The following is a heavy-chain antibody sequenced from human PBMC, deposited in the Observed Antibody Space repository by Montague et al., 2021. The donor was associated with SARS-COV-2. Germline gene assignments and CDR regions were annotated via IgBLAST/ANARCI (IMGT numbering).Heavy chain of an antibody. CDR3: TSGREGNYNVMDV. Sequence: CAISGDSVSSNSATWNWVRQSPSRGLEWLGRTYYRSKWYNDYAVSVRGRVTINPDTSKNQFSLQLNSVTPEDTAIYCCTSGREGNYNVMDVWGQRTTVTVSS. CDR2: TYYRSKWYN. CDR1: GDSVSSNSAT. V-gene: IGHV6-1*01. J-gene: IGHJ6*02. D-gene: IGHD1-1*01.